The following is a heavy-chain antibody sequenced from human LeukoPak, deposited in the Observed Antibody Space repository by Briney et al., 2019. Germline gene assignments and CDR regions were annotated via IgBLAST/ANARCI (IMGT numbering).Heavy chain of an antibody. J-gene: IGHJ3*02. Sequence: SETLSLTCAVYGGSFSGYYWSWIRQPPGKGLEWIGYIYYSGSTNYNPSLKSRVTISVDTSKNQFSLKLSSVTAADTAVYYCARPRSWGTPDAFDIWGQGTMVTVSS. CDR2: IYYSGST. CDR1: GGSFSGYY. D-gene: IGHD7-27*01. V-gene: IGHV4-59*08. CDR3: ARPRSWGTPDAFDI.